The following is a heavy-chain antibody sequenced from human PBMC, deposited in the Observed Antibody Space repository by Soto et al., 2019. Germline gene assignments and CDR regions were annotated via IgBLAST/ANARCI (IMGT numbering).Heavy chain of an antibody. J-gene: IGHJ4*02. V-gene: IGHV1-69*01. CDR2: IIPICGTA. CDR3: SCDRVEYRSGD. CDR1: GVAFSSYT. Sequence: QVQLVQSGAEVKKPGSSVKVSCKASGVAFSSYTISWVRQAPGHGLEWMGGIIPICGTANYAQKFQGRVTITASEDTSEAYRVLSSVRSEDNDGHYCSCDRVEYRSGDWGQGTLVTVSS. D-gene: IGHD6-25*01.